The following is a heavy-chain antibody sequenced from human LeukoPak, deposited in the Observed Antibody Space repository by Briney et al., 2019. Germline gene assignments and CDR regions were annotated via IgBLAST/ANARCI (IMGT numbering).Heavy chain of an antibody. V-gene: IGHV3-64*01. CDR2: ISGNGVAT. J-gene: IGHJ4*02. CDR3: ARDASDIVAVPAAVGPFDL. CDR1: GFTFSNYA. D-gene: IGHD2-2*01. Sequence: GGSLRLSCVASGFTFSNYAMSWVRRTPGTGLEYVSVISGNGVATHYATSLKGRFSISRDNSKNTLYLQMGSLRSEDTGVYYCARDASDIVAVPAAVGPFDLWGQGTLVTVSS.